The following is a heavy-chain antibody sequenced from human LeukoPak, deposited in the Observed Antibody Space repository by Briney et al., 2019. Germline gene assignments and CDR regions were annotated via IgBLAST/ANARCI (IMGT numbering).Heavy chain of an antibody. J-gene: IGHJ6*02. CDR1: GYTFTTYY. D-gene: IGHD4-17*01. CDR3: ARDSFMTTVTPSSMDV. Sequence: ASVKVSCKASGYTFTTYYMHWVRQAPGHGLEWMGIINPSGGSTRYTQKLQGRVTMTRDTSTSTVYMELSSLRSEDTAVYYCARDSFMTTVTPSSMDVWGQGTTVTVSS. CDR2: INPSGGST. V-gene: IGHV1-46*01.